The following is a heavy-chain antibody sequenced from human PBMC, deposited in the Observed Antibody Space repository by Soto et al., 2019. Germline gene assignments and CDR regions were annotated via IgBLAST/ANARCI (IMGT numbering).Heavy chain of an antibody. Sequence: QVQLVQSGAEVKNPGSSVKVSCKTSGGTFNSYLIDWVRQAPGQGLEWMGGIIPSFGTAKYAQKCQGRVTITADKSTTTAYMELRTLTAEDTAVYYCARGLDQPPVGLYFDTWGQGNLVTVSS. CDR1: GGTFNSYL. V-gene: IGHV1-69*06. J-gene: IGHJ4*02. CDR2: IIPSFGTA. D-gene: IGHD2-2*01. CDR3: ARGLDQPPVGLYFDT.